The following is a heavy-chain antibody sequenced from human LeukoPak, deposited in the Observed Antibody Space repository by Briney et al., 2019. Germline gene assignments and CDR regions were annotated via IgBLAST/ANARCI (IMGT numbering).Heavy chain of an antibody. Sequence: PGGSLRLSCAASGFTVSSNYMSWVRQAPGKGLEWIGSIYHSGSTYYNPSLKSRVTISVDTSKNQFSLKLSSVTAADTAVYYCARAGITGTEFDYWGQGTLVTVSS. CDR3: ARAGITGTEFDY. CDR1: GFTVSSNY. D-gene: IGHD1-20*01. J-gene: IGHJ4*02. CDR2: IYHSGST. V-gene: IGHV4-38-2*01.